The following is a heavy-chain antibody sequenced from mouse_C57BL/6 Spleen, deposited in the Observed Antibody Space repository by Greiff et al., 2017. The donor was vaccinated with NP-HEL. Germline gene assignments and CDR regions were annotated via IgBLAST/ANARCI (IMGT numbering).Heavy chain of an antibody. V-gene: IGHV5-4*03. J-gene: IGHJ2*03. Sequence: EVKLVESAGGLVKPGGSLKLPCAASGFTFSSYAMSWVRQTPEKRLEWVATISDGGSYTYYTDNVKGRFTISRDNAKNNLYLQMSDLKSEDTAMYYSARAHAYYSNLFDYWGQGTSLTVSS. D-gene: IGHD2-5*01. CDR2: ISDGGSYT. CDR1: GFTFSSYA. CDR3: ARAHAYYSNLFDY.